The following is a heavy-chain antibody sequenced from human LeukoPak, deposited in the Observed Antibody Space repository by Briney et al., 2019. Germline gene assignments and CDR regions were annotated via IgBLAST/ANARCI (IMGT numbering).Heavy chain of an antibody. CDR3: AKTHSYGSSKGAFDI. CDR1: GLTVSSNY. J-gene: IGHJ3*02. Sequence: GGSLRLSCAASGLTVSSNYMSWVRQAPGKGLEWVSVIYSGGSTYYADSVKGRFTISRDNSKNTLYLQMNSLRAEDTAVYYCAKTHSYGSSKGAFDIWGQGTMVTVSS. CDR2: IYSGGST. V-gene: IGHV3-53*01. D-gene: IGHD6-6*01.